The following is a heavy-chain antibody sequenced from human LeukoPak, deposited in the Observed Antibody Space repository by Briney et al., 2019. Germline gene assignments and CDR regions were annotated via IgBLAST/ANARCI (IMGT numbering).Heavy chain of an antibody. CDR1: GFTFGDYA. Sequence: GSLRLSCTASGFTFGDYAMSWVRQAPGKGLEWVGFIRNQAHGGTADYAVSVKGRLRISRDDSNSIAYLHMDSLQAEDTALYYCFTPTYYYDASGYSLYSGMDVWGQGTTVTVSS. CDR3: FTPTYYYDASGYSLYSGMDV. D-gene: IGHD3-22*01. V-gene: IGHV3-49*04. J-gene: IGHJ6*02. CDR2: IRNQAHGGTA.